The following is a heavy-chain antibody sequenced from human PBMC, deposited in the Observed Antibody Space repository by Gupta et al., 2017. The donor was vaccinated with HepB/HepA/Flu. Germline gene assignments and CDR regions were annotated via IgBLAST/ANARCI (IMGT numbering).Heavy chain of an antibody. CDR1: GFTVSSNY. V-gene: IGHV3-53*01. J-gene: IGHJ6*03. CDR2: IYSGGST. CDR3: ARGSLNYDILTGYYRKNYYYYMDV. D-gene: IGHD3-9*01. Sequence: EVQLVESGGGLIQPGGSLRLSCAASGFTVSSNYMSWVRQAPGTGLAWVSVIYSGGSTYYADSVKGRFTISRDNSKNTLYLQMNSLRAEDTAVYYCARGSLNYDILTGYYRKNYYYYMDVWGKGTTVTVSS.